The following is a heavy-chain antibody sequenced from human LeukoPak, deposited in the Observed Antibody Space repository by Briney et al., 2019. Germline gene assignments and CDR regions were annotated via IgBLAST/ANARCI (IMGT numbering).Heavy chain of an antibody. J-gene: IGHJ6*03. Sequence: PSETLSLTCTVSGGSISSYYWSWIRQPAGKGLEWIGRIYSSGRTNYNASLKSRVTMSVDTSKNQFSLKLSSVTAADTAVYYCARGLAKWFGDPIIQYYYMDVWGKGTTVTISS. CDR3: ARGLAKWFGDPIIQYYYMDV. D-gene: IGHD3-10*01. CDR2: IYSSGRT. CDR1: GGSISSYY. V-gene: IGHV4-4*07.